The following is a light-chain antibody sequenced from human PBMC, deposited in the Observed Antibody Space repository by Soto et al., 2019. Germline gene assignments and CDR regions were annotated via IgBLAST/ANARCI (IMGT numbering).Light chain of an antibody. J-gene: IGKJ1*01. Sequence: EIVLPQTPGTLSLSPGERATLSCMASHSVSSSYLSWYQQKPGQAPRLLIYGASSRATGIPDRFSGSGSGTDFTLTISRLEPEDFAVYYCQQYGNSPQTFGQGTKVDI. V-gene: IGKV3-20*01. CDR1: HSVSSSY. CDR2: GAS. CDR3: QQYGNSPQT.